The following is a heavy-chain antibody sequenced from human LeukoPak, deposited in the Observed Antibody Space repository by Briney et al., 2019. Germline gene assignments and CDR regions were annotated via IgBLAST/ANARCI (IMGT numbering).Heavy chain of an antibody. CDR1: GGSISSYY. CDR3: AREHSNYLRNNWFDP. CDR2: IYYSGST. V-gene: IGHV4-59*01. Sequence: PSETLSLTCTVSGGSISSYYWSWIRQPPGKGLEWIGYIYYSGSTNYNPSLKSRVTISVDTSKNQFSLKLSSVTAADTAVYYCAREHSNYLRNNWFDPWGQGTLVTVSS. J-gene: IGHJ5*02. D-gene: IGHD4-11*01.